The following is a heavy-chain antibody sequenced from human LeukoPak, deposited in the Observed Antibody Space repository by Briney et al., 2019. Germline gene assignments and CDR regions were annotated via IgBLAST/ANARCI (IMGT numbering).Heavy chain of an antibody. CDR3: ARGPRPIMVRGGEDFDY. V-gene: IGHV1-18*01. Sequence: GASVKVSCKASGYTFTSYGISWVRQAPGQGLEWMGWISAYNGNTNYAQKLQGGVTMTTDTSTSTAYMELRSLRSDDTAVYYCARGPRPIMVRGGEDFDYWGQGTLVTVSS. CDR2: ISAYNGNT. D-gene: IGHD3-10*01. J-gene: IGHJ4*02. CDR1: GYTFTSYG.